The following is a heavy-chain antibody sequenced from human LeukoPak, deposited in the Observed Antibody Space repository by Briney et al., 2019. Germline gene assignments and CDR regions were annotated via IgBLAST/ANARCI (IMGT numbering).Heavy chain of an antibody. J-gene: IGHJ5*02. Sequence: SVKVSCKASGGTFSSYAISWMRQAPGQGLEWMGGIIPIFGTANYAQKFQGRVTITTDESTSTAYMELSSLRSEDTAVYYCADLTLGYCTNGVCSGWFDPWGQGTLVTVSS. CDR1: GGTFSSYA. V-gene: IGHV1-69*05. D-gene: IGHD2-8*01. CDR3: ADLTLGYCTNGVCSGWFDP. CDR2: IIPIFGTA.